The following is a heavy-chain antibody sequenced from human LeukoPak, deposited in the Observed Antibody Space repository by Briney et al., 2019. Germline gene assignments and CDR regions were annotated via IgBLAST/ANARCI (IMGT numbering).Heavy chain of an antibody. J-gene: IGHJ6*03. CDR3: ARVGPGSGYYYYMDV. Sequence: PGGSLRLSCAASTFTFSSYEMNWVRQAPGKGLQWVSYISGSGRNIYYADSVKGRFTISRDNAKNSLYLQMNSLRAEDTATYYCARVGPGSGYYYYMDVWGKGTTVTVSS. CDR1: TFTFSSYE. V-gene: IGHV3-48*03. CDR2: ISGSGRNI. D-gene: IGHD6-19*01.